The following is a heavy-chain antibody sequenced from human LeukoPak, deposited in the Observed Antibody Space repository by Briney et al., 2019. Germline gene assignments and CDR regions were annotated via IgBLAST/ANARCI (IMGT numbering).Heavy chain of an antibody. CDR2: ISSSSNYT. Sequence: GGSLRLSCAASGFTFSSYSMNWVRQAPGKGLEWVSYISSSSNYTNYADSVKGRFTISRDNAKNSLYLQMNSLRAEDTAVYYYARDESLVRGAAFDYWGQGTLATVSS. CDR1: GFTFSSYS. CDR3: ARDESLVRGAAFDY. J-gene: IGHJ4*02. D-gene: IGHD3-10*01. V-gene: IGHV3-21*01.